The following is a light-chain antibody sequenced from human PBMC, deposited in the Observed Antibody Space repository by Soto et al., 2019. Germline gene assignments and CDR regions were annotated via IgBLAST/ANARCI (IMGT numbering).Light chain of an antibody. CDR3: CSYAGSSTLGV. CDR1: SSDVGSYNL. CDR2: EGS. Sequence: QSVRTQAASVSGAPGQWSSISCTGTSSDVGSYNLVSWYQQHPGKAPKLMIYEGSKRPSGVSNRFSGSKSGNTASLTISGLQAEDEAEYYCCSYAGSSTLGVFGTGTKVT. V-gene: IGLV2-23*01. J-gene: IGLJ1*01.